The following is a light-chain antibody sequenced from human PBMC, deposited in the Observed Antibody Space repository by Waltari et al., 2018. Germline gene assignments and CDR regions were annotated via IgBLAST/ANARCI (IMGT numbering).Light chain of an antibody. CDR2: EAT. CDR1: SSDVGNFNL. J-gene: IGLJ3*02. Sequence: QSALTQPASVSGSPGQSITISCTGSSSDVGNFNLVSWYQLHPGKAPKLLIFEATKRPSGISLHFSGSKSGNTASLTISGLQAEDEADYFCCSYAGSSSPRLFGGGTKLSVL. V-gene: IGLV2-23*01. CDR3: CSYAGSSSPRL.